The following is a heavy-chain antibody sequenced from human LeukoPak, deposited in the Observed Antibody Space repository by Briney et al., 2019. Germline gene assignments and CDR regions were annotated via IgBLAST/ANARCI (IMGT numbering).Heavy chain of an antibody. D-gene: IGHD4-23*01. CDR2: IIPIFGTA. Sequence: ASVKVSCKASGGTFSSYAISWVRQAPGQGLEWMGGIIPIFGTANYAQKFQGRVTITADKSTSTAYMELSSLRSEDTAVYYCARSKGTTVVTLPDYWGQGTLVTVSS. CDR3: ARSKGTTVVTLPDY. V-gene: IGHV1-69*06. CDR1: GGTFSSYA. J-gene: IGHJ4*02.